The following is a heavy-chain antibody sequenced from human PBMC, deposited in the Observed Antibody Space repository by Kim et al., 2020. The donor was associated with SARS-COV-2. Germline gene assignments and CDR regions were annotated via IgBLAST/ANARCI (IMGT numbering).Heavy chain of an antibody. D-gene: IGHD1-26*01. Sequence: GGSLRLSCAASGFTFSIYAMSWVRQAPGKGLYWVSTISGSGSSTYYADSVKGRFTISRDNSKNTLYLQMNSLRAEDTAVYYCAKYSVGATGIDYWGQGTLVTVSS. CDR2: ISGSGSST. J-gene: IGHJ4*02. CDR1: GFTFSIYA. V-gene: IGHV3-23*01. CDR3: AKYSVGATGIDY.